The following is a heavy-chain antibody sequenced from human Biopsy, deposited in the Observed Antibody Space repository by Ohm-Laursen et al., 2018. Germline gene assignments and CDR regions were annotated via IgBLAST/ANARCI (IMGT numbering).Heavy chain of an antibody. J-gene: IGHJ2*01. V-gene: IGHV4-59*12. Sequence: TLSLTCSVSGGPIDSYYWSWIRQPPGQALEWIGYIYFTGRTSSNPSLKIRVTMSVNTSTKQFSLRLRSVTAADTAVYYCASAGYNPDWNFDLWGRGTRVTVSS. D-gene: IGHD5-24*01. CDR1: GGPIDSYY. CDR2: IYFTGRT. CDR3: ASAGYNPDWNFDL.